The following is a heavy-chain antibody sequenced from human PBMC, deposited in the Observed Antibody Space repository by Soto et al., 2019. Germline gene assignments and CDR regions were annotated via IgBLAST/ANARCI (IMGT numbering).Heavy chain of an antibody. J-gene: IGHJ6*03. D-gene: IGHD6-13*01. V-gene: IGHV4-39*01. CDR3: ARHVGIYSSKHRDYYYYYMDV. CDR1: GGSISSSSYY. CDR2: IYYSGST. Sequence: QLQLQESGPGLVKPSETLSLTCTVSGGSISSSSYYWGWIRQPPGKGLEWIGSIYYSGSTYYNPSLKSRVTISVDTSKNQFSLKLSPVTAADTAVYYCARHVGIYSSKHRDYYYYYMDVWGKGTTVTVSS.